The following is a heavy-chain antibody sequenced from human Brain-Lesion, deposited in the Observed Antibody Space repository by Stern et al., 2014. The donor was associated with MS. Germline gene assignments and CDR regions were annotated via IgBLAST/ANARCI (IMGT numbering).Heavy chain of an antibody. V-gene: IGHV1-2*04. J-gene: IGHJ6*02. CDR1: GYTFTDYF. D-gene: IGHD4-23*01. CDR2: INPYSGDT. Sequence: VQPVESGAEVKNPGASVKVSCKASGYTFTDYFMHWVRQAPGQGLEWLGWINPYSGDTKYAQKFQGWVTMTRDTSISTAYMELSSLRSDDTAVYYCARVPGGVFGGMDVWGQGTTVT. CDR3: ARVPGGVFGGMDV.